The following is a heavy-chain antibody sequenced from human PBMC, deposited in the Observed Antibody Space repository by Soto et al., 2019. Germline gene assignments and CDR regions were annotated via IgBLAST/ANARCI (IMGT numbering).Heavy chain of an antibody. CDR3: ARDRVPKSSGYFPFDY. Sequence: QVQLVQSGAEVKKPGASVKVSCKASAYTLISYGISWVRQAPGQGLEWMGWISTSNGKTNYAQNVQGRVTMTTDTSTTTAYMELRSLKSDDTAVYYCARDRVPKSSGYFPFDYWGQGTLVTVYS. CDR2: ISTSNGKT. D-gene: IGHD3-22*01. J-gene: IGHJ4*02. V-gene: IGHV1-18*01. CDR1: AYTLISYG.